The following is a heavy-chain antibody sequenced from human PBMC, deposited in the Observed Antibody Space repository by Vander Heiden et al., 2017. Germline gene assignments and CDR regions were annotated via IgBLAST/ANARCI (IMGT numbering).Heavy chain of an antibody. CDR2: SKRKTDGGTI. D-gene: IGHD5-18*01. Sequence: VQLVASGGGLVNPGRSLSLSCAAHGFTFPHAWMSWVRQDPGSGLEWVGRSKRKTDGGTIDDASPVKGRFTISRDDSKNTLYLQLDSLKTEDTAVYYCTADLREYSWDAFNIWGQGILVAVSS. J-gene: IGHJ3*02. V-gene: IGHV3-15*01. CDR3: TADLREYSWDAFNI. CDR1: GFTFPHAW.